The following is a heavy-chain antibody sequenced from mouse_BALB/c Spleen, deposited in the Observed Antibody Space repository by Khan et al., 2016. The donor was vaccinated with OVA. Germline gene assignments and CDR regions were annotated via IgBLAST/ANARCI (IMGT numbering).Heavy chain of an antibody. CDR1: GYSITSGYF. J-gene: IGHJ3*01. V-gene: IGHV3-6*02. CDR3: ARGGSSGPAWFAY. Sequence: EVELVESGPGLVKPSQSLSLTCSVTGYSITSGYFWNWIRQFPGNKLEWMGYIRYDGNSNYNPSLKNRISITRDTSKNQFFLKLHSVTPEDTATFYCARGGSSGPAWFAYWGQGTLVTVS. D-gene: IGHD3-1*01. CDR2: IRYDGNS.